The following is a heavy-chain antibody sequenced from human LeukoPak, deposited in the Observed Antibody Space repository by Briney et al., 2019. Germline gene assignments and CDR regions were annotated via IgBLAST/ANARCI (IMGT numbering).Heavy chain of an antibody. CDR3: ACYDSSGYSYVY. V-gene: IGHV1-18*01. D-gene: IGHD3-22*01. CDR1: GYTFTSYG. J-gene: IGHJ4*02. CDR2: ISAYNGNS. Sequence: GASVKVSCKASGYTFTSYGISWVRQAPGQGLEWMGWISAYNGNSNYAQKLQGRVTMTTDTSTSTAYMELRSLRSDDTAVYYCACYDSSGYSYVYWGQGTLVTVSS.